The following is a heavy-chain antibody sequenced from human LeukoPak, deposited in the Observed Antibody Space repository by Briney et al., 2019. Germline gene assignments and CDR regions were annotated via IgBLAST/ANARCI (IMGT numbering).Heavy chain of an antibody. CDR3: ARASCGGGTCYDSRGWFDP. CDR1: GGSISSSSYY. J-gene: IGHJ5*02. Sequence: SETLSLTCTVSGGSISSSSYYWGWIRQPPGKGLEWIGSIYHSGSTYYNPSLKSRVTISVDTSKNQFSLKLRSVTAADTAVYYCARASCGGGTCYDSRGWFDPWGQGTLVTVSS. CDR2: IYHSGST. V-gene: IGHV4-39*07. D-gene: IGHD2-15*01.